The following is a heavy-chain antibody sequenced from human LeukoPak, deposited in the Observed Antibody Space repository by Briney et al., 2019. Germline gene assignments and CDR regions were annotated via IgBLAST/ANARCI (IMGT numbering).Heavy chain of an antibody. J-gene: IGHJ1*01. CDR1: GYTFTSYD. CDR2: MNPNSGNT. V-gene: IGHV1-8*01. CDR3: ARGSRIAAAGTRYFQH. D-gene: IGHD6-13*01. Sequence: GASVKVSCKASGYTFTSYDINWVRQATGQGLEWMGWMNPNSGNTGYAQKFQGRVTMARNTSISTAYMELSSLRSEDTAVYYCARGSRIAAAGTRYFQHWGQGTLVTVSS.